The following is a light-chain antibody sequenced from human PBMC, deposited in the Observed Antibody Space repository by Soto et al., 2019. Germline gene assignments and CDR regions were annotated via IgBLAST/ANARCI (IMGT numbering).Light chain of an antibody. J-gene: IGKJ1*01. Sequence: DIQMTQSPSSLSASFGDRVTITCRASQSIDNNLNWYQQKTGTAPKLLIYAASRLQSGVPSRFSGSGSGTHFTLSISRLQPEDFATYYCQQSFSTRWTFGQGTKVDIX. CDR1: QSIDNN. CDR2: AAS. V-gene: IGKV1-39*01. CDR3: QQSFSTRWT.